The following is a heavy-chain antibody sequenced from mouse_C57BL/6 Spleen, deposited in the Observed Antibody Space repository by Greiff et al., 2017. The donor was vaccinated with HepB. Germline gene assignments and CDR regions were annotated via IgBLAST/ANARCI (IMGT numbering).Heavy chain of an antibody. CDR3: ARSFYGSRYYFDY. V-gene: IGHV1-52*01. CDR2: IDPSDSET. J-gene: IGHJ2*01. D-gene: IGHD1-1*01. CDR1: GYTFTSYW. Sequence: QVQLQQPGAELVRPGSSVKLSCKASGYTFTSYWMHWVKQRPIQGLEWIGNIDPSDSETHYNQKFKDKATLTVDKSSSTAYMQLSSLTSEDYAVYYCARSFYGSRYYFDYWGQGTTLTVSS.